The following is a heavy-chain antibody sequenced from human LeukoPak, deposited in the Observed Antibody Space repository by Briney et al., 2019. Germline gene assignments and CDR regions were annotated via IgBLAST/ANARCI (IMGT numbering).Heavy chain of an antibody. CDR1: GGSISSYY. CDR3: ARSPFYFDY. CDR2: TYYSGST. Sequence: PSETLSLTCTVSGGSISSYYWSWIRQPPGKGLEWIGYTYYSGSTNYNPSLKSRVTISVDTSKNQFSLKLSSVTAADTAVYYCARSPFYFDYWGQGTLVTVSS. J-gene: IGHJ4*02. V-gene: IGHV4-59*01.